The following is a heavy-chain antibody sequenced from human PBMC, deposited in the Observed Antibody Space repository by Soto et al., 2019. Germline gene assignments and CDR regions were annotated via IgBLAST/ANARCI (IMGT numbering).Heavy chain of an antibody. CDR1: GYTFTNYA. J-gene: IGHJ4*02. CDR3: XXXXGYYLPDY. D-gene: IGHD1-26*01. CDR2: INAGNGNT. Sequence: QVQLVQSGAEEKKPGASVKVSCKASGYTFTNYATHWVRQAPGQRLEWMGWINAGNGNTKYSQKFQGRVTITRDTXXXXXXXXXXXXXXXXTAVXXXXXXXGYYLPDYWGQGTLVTVSS. V-gene: IGHV1-3*05.